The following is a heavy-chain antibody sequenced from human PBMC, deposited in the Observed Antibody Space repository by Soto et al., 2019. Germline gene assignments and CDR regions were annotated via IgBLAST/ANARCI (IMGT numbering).Heavy chain of an antibody. J-gene: IGHJ4*02. CDR3: ASLYSSAWARDH. V-gene: IGHV3-74*01. CDR1: GFTFSSCW. Sequence: TGGSLRLSCTASGFTFSSCWMHWVRQAPGKGLVWVSRISSDGSTTNYADSVKGRFTISRDNAKNTLYLQMNNLRAEDTAVYYWASLYSSAWARDHWGQGTLVTVSS. CDR2: ISSDGSTT. D-gene: IGHD6-19*01.